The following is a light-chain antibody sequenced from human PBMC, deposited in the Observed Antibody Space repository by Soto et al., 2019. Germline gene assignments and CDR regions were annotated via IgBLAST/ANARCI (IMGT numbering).Light chain of an antibody. CDR2: DVS. V-gene: IGLV2-14*03. J-gene: IGLJ1*01. Sequence: QSALTQPASVSGSPGQSITISCTGTSSDVGGYNYVSWYQHHPGKAPKLLIYDVSNRPSGVSNRFSGSKSDNTASLTISGLQPEDEADYYCSSYTPSNTRQIVFGTGTKVT. CDR1: SSDVGGYNY. CDR3: SSYTPSNTRQIV.